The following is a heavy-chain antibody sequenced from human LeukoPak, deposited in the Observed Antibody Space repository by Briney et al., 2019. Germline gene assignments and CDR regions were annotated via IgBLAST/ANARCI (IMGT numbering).Heavy chain of an antibody. Sequence: GGSLRLSRAVSGFSFTNYWMSWVRQPPGKGLEWVANIKEVGSVMYYVDSLKGRFTISRDSAQNSLYLQMNSLRVEDTAVYFCARDLWGSYSTGSYLDYWGQGALVTVSS. D-gene: IGHD6-19*01. CDR3: ARDLWGSYSTGSYLDY. V-gene: IGHV3-7*01. J-gene: IGHJ4*02. CDR1: GFSFTNYW. CDR2: IKEVGSVM.